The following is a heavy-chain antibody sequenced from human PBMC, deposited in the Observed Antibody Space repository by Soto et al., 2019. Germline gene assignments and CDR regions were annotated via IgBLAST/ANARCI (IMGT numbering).Heavy chain of an antibody. CDR2: ISYDGSNK. CDR3: AKDQIEGQWLVIDY. CDR1: GFTFSSYG. Sequence: GGSLRLSCAASGFTFSSYGMHWVRQAPGKGLEWVAVISYDGSNKYYADSVKGRFTISRDNSKNTLYLQMNSLRAEDTAVYYCAKDQIEGQWLVIDYWGQGTLVTVSS. V-gene: IGHV3-30*18. D-gene: IGHD6-19*01. J-gene: IGHJ4*02.